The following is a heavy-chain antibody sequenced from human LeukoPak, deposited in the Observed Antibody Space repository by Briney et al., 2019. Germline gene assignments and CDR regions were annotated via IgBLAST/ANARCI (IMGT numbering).Heavy chain of an antibody. CDR2: ISSSGSTI. CDR1: GFTFSSYE. Sequence: GGSLRLSCAASGFTFSSYEMNWVRQAPGKGLEWVSYISSSGSTIYYADSVKGRFTISRDNAKNSLYLQMNSLRAEDTAVYYCAKVHYDILTGHLWGQGTLVTVSS. CDR3: AKVHYDILTGHL. D-gene: IGHD3-9*01. J-gene: IGHJ4*02. V-gene: IGHV3-48*03.